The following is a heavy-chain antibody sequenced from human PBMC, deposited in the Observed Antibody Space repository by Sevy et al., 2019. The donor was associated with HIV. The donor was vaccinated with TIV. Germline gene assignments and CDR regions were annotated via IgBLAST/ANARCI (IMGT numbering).Heavy chain of an antibody. Sequence: SEILSLTCTVSGGSISSYYWSWIRQPPGKGLEWIGYIYYSGSTNYNPSLKSRVTISVDTSKNQFSLKLSSVTAADTAVYYCARGGGSGYDQINFDYWGQGTLVTVSS. V-gene: IGHV4-59*01. CDR3: ARGGGSGYDQINFDY. D-gene: IGHD5-12*01. CDR1: GGSISSYY. CDR2: IYYSGST. J-gene: IGHJ4*02.